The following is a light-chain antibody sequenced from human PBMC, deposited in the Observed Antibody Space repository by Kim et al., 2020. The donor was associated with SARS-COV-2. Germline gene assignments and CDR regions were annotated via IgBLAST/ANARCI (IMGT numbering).Light chain of an antibody. CDR1: QSVSSS. CDR3: QQRRNWPLT. J-gene: IGKJ4*01. CDR2: HVS. V-gene: IGKV3-11*01. Sequence: SLSPGERATLSCRASQSVSSSLAWYRQKPGQVPRLLIYHVSNRATGIPARFSGSGSGTDFTLTISSLEPEDFAVYYCQQRRNWPLTFGGGTKVEI.